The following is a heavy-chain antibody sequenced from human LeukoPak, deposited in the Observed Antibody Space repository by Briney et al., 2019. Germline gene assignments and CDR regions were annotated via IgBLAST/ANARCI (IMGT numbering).Heavy chain of an antibody. D-gene: IGHD3-9*01. V-gene: IGHV3-23*01. CDR3: AKSAVLRYFDWS. Sequence: AISGSGGSTYYADSVKGRFTISRGNSKNTLYLQMNSLRAEDTAVYYCAKSAVLRYFDWSWGQGTLVTVSS. CDR2: ISGSGGST. J-gene: IGHJ5*02.